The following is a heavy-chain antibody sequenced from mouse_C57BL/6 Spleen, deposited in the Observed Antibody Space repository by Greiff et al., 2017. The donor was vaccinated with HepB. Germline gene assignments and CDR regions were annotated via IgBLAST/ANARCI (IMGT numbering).Heavy chain of an antibody. V-gene: IGHV3-6*01. CDR2: ISYDGSN. Sequence: VQLKESGPGLVKPSQSLSLTCSVTGYSITSGYYWNWIRQFPGNKLEWMGYISYDGSNNYNPSLKNRISITRDTSKNQFFLKLNSVTTEDTATYYCASTGTSWFAYWGQGTLVTVSA. CDR3: ASTGTSWFAY. D-gene: IGHD4-1*01. J-gene: IGHJ3*01. CDR1: GYSITSGYY.